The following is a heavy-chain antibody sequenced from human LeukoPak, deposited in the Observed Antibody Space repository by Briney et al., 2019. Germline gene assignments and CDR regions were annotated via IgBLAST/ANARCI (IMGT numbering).Heavy chain of an antibody. CDR2: IYHSGST. J-gene: IGHJ4*02. CDR1: GDSISSGGFS. V-gene: IGHV4-30-2*01. Sequence: SETLSLTCAVSGDSISSGGFSWSWIRQPPGKGLEWIGYIYHSGSTHYNPSPKSRITISVDRSKNQFSLNLTSVTAADTAVYYCARTPCSGGSCYPDYWGQGTLVTVSS. CDR3: ARTPCSGGSCYPDY. D-gene: IGHD2-15*01.